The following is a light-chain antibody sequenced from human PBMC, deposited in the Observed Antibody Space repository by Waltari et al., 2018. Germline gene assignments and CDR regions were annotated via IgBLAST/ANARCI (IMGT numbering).Light chain of an antibody. CDR3: YSVADNNLV. CDR1: VLAKKY. J-gene: IGLJ3*02. V-gene: IGLV3-27*01. CDR2: KDT. Sequence: SYELTQPSSVSVSPGQTARITCSGDVLAKKYGRWFQQKPGQAPVVVIFKDTERPSGIPERFSGSTSGTTVTLTISGAQVEDEADYYCYSVADNNLVFGGGTKLTVL.